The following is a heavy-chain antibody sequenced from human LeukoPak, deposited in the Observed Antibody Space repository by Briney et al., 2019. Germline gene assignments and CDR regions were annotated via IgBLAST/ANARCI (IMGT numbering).Heavy chain of an antibody. CDR1: GFTVSSNY. J-gene: IGHJ3*01. V-gene: IGHV3-66*02. Sequence: GGSLRLSCEVSGFTVSSNYMSWVRQAPGKGLEWVSVIYSGGSTDYADSVKGRFTISRDNSKNTLYLQMNSLRAEDTAVYYCARDWTFTRFSGSHPCAFDVWGQGTMVTVSS. CDR3: ARDWTFTRFSGSHPCAFDV. D-gene: IGHD3-10*01. CDR2: IYSGGST.